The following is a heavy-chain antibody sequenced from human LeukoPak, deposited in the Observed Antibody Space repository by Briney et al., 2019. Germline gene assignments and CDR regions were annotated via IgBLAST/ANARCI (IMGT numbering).Heavy chain of an antibody. J-gene: IGHJ4*02. D-gene: IGHD3-3*01. CDR2: IYYSGST. Sequence: SETLSLTCTVSGASISSSSYYWGWIRQPPGKGLEWIGNIYYSGSTYYNPSLRSRVTISVDTSKNQVSLNLSSVTAADTAVYYCARRPRGLEWFLDYWGQGTLVTVSS. CDR1: GASISSSSYY. CDR3: ARRPRGLEWFLDY. V-gene: IGHV4-39*01.